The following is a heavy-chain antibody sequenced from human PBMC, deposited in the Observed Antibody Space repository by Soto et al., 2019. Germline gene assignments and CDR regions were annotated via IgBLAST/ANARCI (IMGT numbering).Heavy chain of an antibody. J-gene: IGHJ4*02. D-gene: IGHD1-26*01. CDR2: IIPIFGTA. V-gene: IGHV1-69*13. Sequence: SVKVSCKASGGTFSSYAISWVRQAPGQGLEWMGGIIPIFGTASYAQNFQGRVTITADESTSTAYMELSSLRSEDSAVYYCSGAESPDTAYFSLYWGQGTPVTVSS. CDR3: SGAESPDTAYFSLY. CDR1: GGTFSSYA.